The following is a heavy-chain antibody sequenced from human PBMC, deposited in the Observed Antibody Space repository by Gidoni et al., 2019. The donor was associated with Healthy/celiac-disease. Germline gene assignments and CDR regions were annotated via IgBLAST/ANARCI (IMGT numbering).Heavy chain of an antibody. Sequence: QVQLVQSGAEVKNPGASVKVSCKASGYTFTGYYMHWVRQAPGQGLEWMGWINPNSGGTNYAQKFQGRVTMTRDTSSSTAYMELSRLRSDDTAVYYCARVAVAGTGWFDPWGQGTLVTVSS. CDR1: GYTFTGYY. CDR2: INPNSGGT. D-gene: IGHD6-19*01. CDR3: ARVAVAGTGWFDP. J-gene: IGHJ5*02. V-gene: IGHV1-2*02.